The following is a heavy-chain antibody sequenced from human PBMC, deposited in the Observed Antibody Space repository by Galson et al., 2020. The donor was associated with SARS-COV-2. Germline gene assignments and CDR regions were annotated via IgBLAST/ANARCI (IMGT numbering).Heavy chain of an antibody. V-gene: IGHV1-24*01. D-gene: IGHD3-3*01. CDR3: ATASIFGVVSWFDP. Sequence: ASVKVSCKVSGSTLTELSMHCVRQAPGKGLEWMGGFDPKDGETIYAQKFPGRFTMTEDTSTDTAYMELSSLRSEDTAVYYCATASIFGVVSWFDPWGQGTLVTVSS. CDR1: GSTLTELS. J-gene: IGHJ5*02. CDR2: FDPKDGET.